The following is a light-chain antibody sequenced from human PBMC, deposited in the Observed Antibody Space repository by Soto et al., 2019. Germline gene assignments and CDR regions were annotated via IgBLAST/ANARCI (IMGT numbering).Light chain of an antibody. V-gene: IGKV3-15*01. Sequence: ILMTQSPATLSVSPGERATLSCRASQSVSNNLAWYQQKPGQAPRLLIYDASTRATSIPARFSGSGSGTDFTPTNSGLQSEDFAVYYCQQYNSWPPWTFGQGTKVEIK. J-gene: IGKJ1*01. CDR2: DAS. CDR1: QSVSNN. CDR3: QQYNSWPPWT.